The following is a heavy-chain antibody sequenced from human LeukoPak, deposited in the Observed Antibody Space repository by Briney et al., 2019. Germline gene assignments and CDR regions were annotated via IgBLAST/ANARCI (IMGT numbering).Heavy chain of an antibody. CDR2: IYHSGST. V-gene: IGHV4-4*02. J-gene: IGHJ4*02. CDR3: ARAFRTTVTTEFDY. D-gene: IGHD4-17*01. Sequence: PSGTLSLTCAVSGGSISSSNWWSWVRQPPGKGLEWIGEIYHSGSTNYNPSLKSRVTISVDKSKNQFSLKLSSVTAADTAVYYCARAFRTTVTTEFDYWGQGTLVTVSS. CDR1: GGSISSSNW.